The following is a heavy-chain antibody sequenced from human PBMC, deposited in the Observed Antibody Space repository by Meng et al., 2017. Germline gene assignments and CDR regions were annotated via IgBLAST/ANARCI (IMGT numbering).Heavy chain of an antibody. CDR1: GYTFTSYR. J-gene: IGHJ5*01. Sequence: VRLGQSGAEVKKPGASGKVSCKASGYTFTSYRISWVRQAPGQGLEWMGWINPYNGNTNYAQKFQGRVSMTTDTSTSTAYMELRSLTSDDTAVFYCARDRVTIYRSTYYSFDSWGQGSLVTVSS. D-gene: IGHD6-13*01. CDR3: ARDRVTIYRSTYYSFDS. V-gene: IGHV1-18*01. CDR2: INPYNGNT.